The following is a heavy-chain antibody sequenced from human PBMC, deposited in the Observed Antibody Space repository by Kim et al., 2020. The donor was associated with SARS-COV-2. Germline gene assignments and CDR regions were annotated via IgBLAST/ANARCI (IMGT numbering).Heavy chain of an antibody. V-gene: IGHV1-18*01. D-gene: IGHD3-22*01. CDR3: ARPDSSGYFDY. J-gene: IGHJ4*02. CDR2: ISAYNVNT. CDR1: GYTFTSYG. Sequence: ASVKVSCKASGYTFTSYGISWVRQAPGQGLEWMGWISAYNVNTNYAQKLQGRVTMTTDTSTNTAYMELRSLRSDDTAVYYCARPDSSGYFDYWGQGTLVTVSS.